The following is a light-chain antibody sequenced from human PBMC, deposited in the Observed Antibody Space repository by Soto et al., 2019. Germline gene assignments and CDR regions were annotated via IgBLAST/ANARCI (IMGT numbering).Light chain of an antibody. J-gene: IGKJ4*01. Sequence: EIVLTQSPATLSLSPGERATLSCRASQSVDRDLGWFQQKPGQAPRLRIFDASNRAPGVPSRFSGSGSGTDFTLSISSLEPDDFAVYYCQQRYNGLTFGGGTKVEIK. CDR2: DAS. CDR3: QQRYNGLT. V-gene: IGKV3-11*01. CDR1: QSVDRD.